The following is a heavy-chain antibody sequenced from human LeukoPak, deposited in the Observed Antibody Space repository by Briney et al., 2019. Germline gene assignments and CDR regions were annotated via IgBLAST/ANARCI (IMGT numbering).Heavy chain of an antibody. CDR3: AKDPDAVTPGY. D-gene: IGHD4-17*01. CDR2: ISGSGGST. CDR1: GFIFSSYA. Sequence: GGSLRLSCAASGFIFSSYAMSRVREAPGKGLEWVSAISGSGGSTYYADSVKGRFTISRDNSKNTLYLQMSSLRAEDTAVYYCAKDPDAVTPGYWGQGTLVTVSS. J-gene: IGHJ4*02. V-gene: IGHV3-23*01.